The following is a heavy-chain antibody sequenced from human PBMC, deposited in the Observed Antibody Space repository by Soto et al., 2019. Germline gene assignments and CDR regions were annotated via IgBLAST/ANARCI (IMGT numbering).Heavy chain of an antibody. V-gene: IGHV2-5*01. CDR1: GFSLSTSGVG. D-gene: IGHD3-3*01. J-gene: IGHJ6*02. Sequence: SGPTLVNPTQTLTLTCTSSGFSLSTSGVGVGWIRQPPGKALEWLALIYWNDDKRYSPSLKSRPTITKDTSKNQVVLTMTNMDPVDTATYYCAHSYDFWSGYYYYYYGMDVWGQGTTVTVSS. CDR3: AHSYDFWSGYYYYYYGMDV. CDR2: IYWNDDK.